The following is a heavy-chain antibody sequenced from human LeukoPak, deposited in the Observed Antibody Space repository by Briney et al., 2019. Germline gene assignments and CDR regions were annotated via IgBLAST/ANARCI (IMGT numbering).Heavy chain of an antibody. CDR3: ARDLYRIVVVPHYFDY. J-gene: IGHJ4*02. CDR1: GFTFSTYW. CDR2: ISSDGANA. D-gene: IGHD3-22*01. Sequence: GGSLRLSCAASGFTFSTYWMHWVRQVPGKGLVWVSRISSDGANANYADSVKGRFTISRDNAKNTLYLQMNSLRAEDTAVYYCARDLYRIVVVPHYFDYWGQGTLVTVSS. V-gene: IGHV3-74*01.